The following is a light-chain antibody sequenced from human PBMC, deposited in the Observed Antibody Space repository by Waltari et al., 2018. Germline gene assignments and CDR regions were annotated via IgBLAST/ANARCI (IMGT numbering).Light chain of an antibody. J-gene: IGKJ4*01. Sequence: DIQMTQSPSTLSASVGDRVTITCRASQSCGSWLAWYQQKPVKAPKVLISDVSNLESGVPSRFSGSGSGTEFTLTISSLQPDDVATYYCQQHNGYFGGGTKVEIK. CDR1: QSCGSW. CDR2: DVS. V-gene: IGKV1-5*01. CDR3: QQHNGY.